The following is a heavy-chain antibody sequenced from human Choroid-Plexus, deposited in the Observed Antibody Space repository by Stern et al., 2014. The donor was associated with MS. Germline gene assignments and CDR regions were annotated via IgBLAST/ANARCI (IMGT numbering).Heavy chain of an antibody. D-gene: IGHD6-19*01. CDR2: ISGRGGAT. Sequence: VQLVESGGGLVQPGGSLRLSCAASGFSFSTYAMSWVRQTPGKGLQWVSGISGRGGATYYADSVKGRFTLSSANSKKTLCLQMDSLRADDTAVYYCAKWPHHIAVAGTRYFQHWGQGTLVTVSS. V-gene: IGHV3-23*04. CDR3: AKWPHHIAVAGTRYFQH. J-gene: IGHJ1*01. CDR1: GFSFSTYA.